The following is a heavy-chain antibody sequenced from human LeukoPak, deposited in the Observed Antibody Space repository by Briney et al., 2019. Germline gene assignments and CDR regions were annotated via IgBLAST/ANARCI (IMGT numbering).Heavy chain of an antibody. D-gene: IGHD2-2*02. CDR3: ARWAGYCRITNCYSAFDY. V-gene: IGHV1-69*13. J-gene: IGHJ4*02. CDR1: GGTFSNYA. CDR2: IAPIFATP. Sequence: SVKVSCKASGGTFSNYAISWVRQAPGQGLEWMGGIAPIFATPSYAQKFQGRVTITADESTSTAYMELSGLRSEDTAVYYCARWAGYCRITNCYSAFDYWGQGTLVTVSS.